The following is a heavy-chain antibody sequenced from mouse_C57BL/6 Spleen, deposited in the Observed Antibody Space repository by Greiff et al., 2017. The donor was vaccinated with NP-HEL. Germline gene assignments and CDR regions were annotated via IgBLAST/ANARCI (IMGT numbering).Heavy chain of an antibody. V-gene: IGHV1-82*01. D-gene: IGHD1-1*01. CDR3: ARRETTVVADWYFDV. J-gene: IGHJ1*03. CDR1: GYAFSSSW. Sequence: QVQLQQSGPELVKPGASVKISCKASGYAFSSSWMNCVKQRPGKGLEWIGRIYPGDGDTNYNGKFKGKATLTADKSSSTAYMQLSSLTSEDSAVYFCARRETTVVADWYFDVWGTGTTVTVSS. CDR2: IYPGDGDT.